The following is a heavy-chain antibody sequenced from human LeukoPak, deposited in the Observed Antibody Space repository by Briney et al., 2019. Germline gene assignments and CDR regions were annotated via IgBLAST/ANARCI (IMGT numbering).Heavy chain of an antibody. D-gene: IGHD1-1*01. V-gene: IGHV3-13*01. CDR2: IGTAGDT. Sequence: GGSLRLSCAASGFTFSSYDMHWVRQATGKGLEWVSAIGTAGDTYYPDSVKGRFTISRDNSKNTLYLQMNSLRAEDTAVYYCAKHNIDYWGQGTLVTVSS. CDR1: GFTFSSYD. CDR3: AKHNIDY. J-gene: IGHJ4*02.